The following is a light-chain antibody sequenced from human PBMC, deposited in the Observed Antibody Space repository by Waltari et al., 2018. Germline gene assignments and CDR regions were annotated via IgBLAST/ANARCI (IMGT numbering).Light chain of an antibody. CDR2: GVS. J-gene: IGLJ3*02. V-gene: IGLV2-14*03. Sequence: QSALPPPAPVSGSPGQSITLSCTVTNSDLGVPNYFSWYQQHPGKAPKLILYGVSKRPSGVSNRFSGSKADNTASLTISGVQAGDEADYYCSSYTTRDTWLFGGGTKVTVL. CDR3: SSYTTRDTWL. CDR1: NSDLGVPNY.